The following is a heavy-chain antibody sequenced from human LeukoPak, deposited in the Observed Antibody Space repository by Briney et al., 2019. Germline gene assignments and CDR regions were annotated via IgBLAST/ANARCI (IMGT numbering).Heavy chain of an antibody. J-gene: IGHJ4*02. CDR3: ARSIRGYSSGWYYFDY. CDR1: GGSISNSFYY. D-gene: IGHD6-19*01. Sequence: SETLSLTCTVSGGSISNSFYYWGWIRQPPGKGLEWIGNIHYSGSTYYNPSLKSRITISVDTSKNQSSLKLSSVTAADTAVYYCARSIRGYSSGWYYFDYWGQGTLITVSS. CDR2: IHYSGST. V-gene: IGHV4-39*07.